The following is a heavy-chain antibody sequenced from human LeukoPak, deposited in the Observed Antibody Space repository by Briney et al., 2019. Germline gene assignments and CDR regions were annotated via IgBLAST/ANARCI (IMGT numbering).Heavy chain of an antibody. Sequence: SETLSLTCAVYGGSFSGYYWSWIRQPPGKGLEWIGEINHSGSTNYNPSLKSRVTISVDTSKNQFSLKLNSVTAADTALYYCARIYSSSWFLNWFDPWGQGTLVTVSS. V-gene: IGHV4-34*01. CDR1: GGSFSGYY. CDR3: ARIYSSSWFLNWFDP. CDR2: INHSGST. D-gene: IGHD6-13*01. J-gene: IGHJ5*02.